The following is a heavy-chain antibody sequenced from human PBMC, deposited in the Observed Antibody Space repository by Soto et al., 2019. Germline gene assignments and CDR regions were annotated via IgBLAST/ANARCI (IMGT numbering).Heavy chain of an antibody. CDR1: VDSITTYY. Sequence: PSETLSLTCTVSVDSITTYYWSWIRQPVGKGLEWIGRIDASGNTNYNPSLNSRVTMSIDTSKKQFSLKLTSVTAADTAIYYCARYSNNWFQTEGMDVWGQGTTVTVSS. CDR2: IDASGNT. CDR3: ARYSNNWFQTEGMDV. J-gene: IGHJ6*02. D-gene: IGHD6-13*01. V-gene: IGHV4-4*07.